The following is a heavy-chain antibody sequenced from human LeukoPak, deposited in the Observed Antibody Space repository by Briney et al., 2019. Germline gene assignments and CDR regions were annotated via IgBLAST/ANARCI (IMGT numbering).Heavy chain of an antibody. V-gene: IGHV3-11*04. D-gene: IGHD4-11*01. Sequence: PGGSLRLSCAASGFTFSDYYMAWIRQAPGKGLEWLSYMSSGGSTINYADSVKGRFTISRDNAKSSLYLQMNSLTVDDTAVYYCARDYRTLVDYWGQGTLVTVSS. CDR2: MSSGGSTI. CDR3: ARDYRTLVDY. J-gene: IGHJ4*02. CDR1: GFTFSDYY.